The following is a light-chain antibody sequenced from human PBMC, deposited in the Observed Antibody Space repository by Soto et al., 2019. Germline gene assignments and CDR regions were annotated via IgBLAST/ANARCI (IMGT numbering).Light chain of an antibody. CDR2: EVS. CDR1: SSDVGSYNL. Sequence: QSALTQPASVSGSPGQSITISCTGTSSDVGSYNLVSWYQQHPGKAPKLMIYEVSKRPSGVSNRFSGSKSGNTASLTISGLQAEGEADYYCCSYAGSSTVFGGGTKLTVL. CDR3: CSYAGSSTV. J-gene: IGLJ2*01. V-gene: IGLV2-23*02.